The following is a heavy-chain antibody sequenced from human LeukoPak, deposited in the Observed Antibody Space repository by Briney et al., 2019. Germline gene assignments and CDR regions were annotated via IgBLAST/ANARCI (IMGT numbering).Heavy chain of an antibody. J-gene: IGHJ4*02. CDR1: GFTFSSYS. V-gene: IGHV3-21*04. Sequence: GGSLRLSCAASGFTFSSYSMNWVRQAPGKGLEWVSSISSSSSYIYYADSVKGRFTISRDNSKNTLYLQMNSLRAEDTAVYYCAKFLDLEVGYGDYIDYWGQGTLVTVSS. CDR3: AKFLDLEVGYGDYIDY. D-gene: IGHD4-17*01. CDR2: ISSSSSYI.